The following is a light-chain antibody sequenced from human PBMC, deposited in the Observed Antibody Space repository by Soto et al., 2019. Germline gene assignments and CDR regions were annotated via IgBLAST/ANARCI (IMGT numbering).Light chain of an antibody. CDR3: QQSYSTPIT. Sequence: DIQMTQSPSSLSASVGDRVTITCRASQSISSYLNWYQQKPGKAPKLLIYAASSLQIGVPSRLSGSGSGTDFTLTISSLQPEDFATYYCQQSYSTPITFGQGTRLEIK. V-gene: IGKV1-39*01. CDR1: QSISSY. J-gene: IGKJ5*01. CDR2: AAS.